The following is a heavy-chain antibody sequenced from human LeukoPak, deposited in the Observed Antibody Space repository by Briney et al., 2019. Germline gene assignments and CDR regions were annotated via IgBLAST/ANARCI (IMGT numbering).Heavy chain of an antibody. CDR2: IYYSGNA. CDR3: AREEDRSGD. Sequence: SETLSLTCTVSGGSISSSNYYWGWIRQPPGKGPEWIGSIYYSGNAYYNPSLKSRVTISVDTSKNQFSLRLSSVTAADTAVYYCAREEDRSGDWGQGTVVTVTS. V-gene: IGHV4-39*07. J-gene: IGHJ4*02. D-gene: IGHD3-22*01. CDR1: GGSISSSNYY.